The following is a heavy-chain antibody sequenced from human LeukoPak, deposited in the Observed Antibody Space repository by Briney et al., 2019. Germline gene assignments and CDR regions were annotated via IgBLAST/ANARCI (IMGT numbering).Heavy chain of an antibody. CDR1: GFSLSTS. V-gene: IGHV3-23*01. CDR2: ISGSGDKT. J-gene: IGHJ6*03. CDR3: AKDTTAWWYHRAYMNV. Sequence: GGSLRLSCAASGFSLSTSLSWVRQAPGGGLEWVAAISGSGDKTYHADSVRGRFTISKDNSENRLSLQMDSLRAEDTAVYFCAKDTTAWWYHRAYMNVWGKGTTVTVSS. D-gene: IGHD2-15*01.